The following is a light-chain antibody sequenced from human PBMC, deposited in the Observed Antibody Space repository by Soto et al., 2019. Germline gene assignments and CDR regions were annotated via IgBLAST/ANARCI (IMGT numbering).Light chain of an antibody. CDR2: DAS. CDR3: QQSYSTPQIT. J-gene: IGKJ5*01. Sequence: DIQMTQSPATLSASVGDRVVITCRASQSINGRLAWYQQIPGKAPKVLIYDASSLESGVPSRFSGSGSGTDFTLTISSLQPEDFATYYCQQSYSTPQITFGQATRLEIK. V-gene: IGKV1-39*01. CDR1: QSINGR.